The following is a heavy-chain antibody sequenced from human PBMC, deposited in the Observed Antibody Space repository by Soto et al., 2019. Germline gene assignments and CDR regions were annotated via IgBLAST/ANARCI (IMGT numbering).Heavy chain of an antibody. CDR3: ARDRYSSSWYPY. V-gene: IGHV3-11*05. D-gene: IGHD6-13*01. J-gene: IGHJ4*02. CDR1: GFTFSDYY. Sequence: QVQLVESGGGLVKPGGSLRLSCAASGFTFSDYYMSWIRQAPGKGLEWVSYISSSSSYTNYADSVKGRFTISRDNAKNARYLQMNSLRAEDTAVYCCARDRYSSSWYPYWGQGTLVTVSS. CDR2: ISSSSSYT.